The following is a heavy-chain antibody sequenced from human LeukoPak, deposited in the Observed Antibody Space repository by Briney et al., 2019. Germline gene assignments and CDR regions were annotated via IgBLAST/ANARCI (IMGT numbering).Heavy chain of an antibody. CDR1: GGSFSGYY. D-gene: IGHD3-22*01. CDR3: AKAPYLSSGS. Sequence: SETLSLTCAVYGGSFSGYYWSWIRQPPGKGLGLIGEIDHSGATDYNPSLKSRVPISLDTSKNQFSLTLSSIPAADTAVYYCAKAPYLSSGSWGQGTMVTVSS. CDR2: IDHSGAT. V-gene: IGHV4-34*01. J-gene: IGHJ3*01.